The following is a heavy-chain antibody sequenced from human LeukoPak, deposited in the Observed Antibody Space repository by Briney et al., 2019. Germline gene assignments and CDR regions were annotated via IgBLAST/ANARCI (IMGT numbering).Heavy chain of an antibody. V-gene: IGHV4-59*01. CDR2: IYYSGST. CDR3: ARVRTKVVVIRGMDFDY. CDR1: GGSISSYY. Sequence: SETLSLTCTVSGGSISSYYWSWIRQPPGKGLEWIGYIYYSGSTNYNPSLKSRVTISVDTSKNQFSLKLSSVTAADTAVYYCARVRTKVVVIRGMDFDYWGQGTLVTVSS. D-gene: IGHD3-22*01. J-gene: IGHJ4*02.